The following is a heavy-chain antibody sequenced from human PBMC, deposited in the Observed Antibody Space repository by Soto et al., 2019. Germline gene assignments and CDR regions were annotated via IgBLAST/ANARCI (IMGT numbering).Heavy chain of an antibody. CDR2: INHSGST. CDR1: GGSFSGYY. V-gene: IGHV4-34*01. Sequence: PSETLSLTCAVYGGSFSGYYWSWIRQPPGKGLEWIGEINHSGSTNYNPSLKSRVTISVDTSKNQFSLKLSSVTAADTAVYYCARGPPEDTAESSSPEYGMDVWGQGPTVTVSS. CDR3: ARGPPEDTAESSSPEYGMDV. J-gene: IGHJ6*02. D-gene: IGHD6-6*01.